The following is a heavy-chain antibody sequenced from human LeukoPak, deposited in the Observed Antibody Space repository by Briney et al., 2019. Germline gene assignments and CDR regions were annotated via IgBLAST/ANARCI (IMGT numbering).Heavy chain of an antibody. V-gene: IGHV2-70*11. J-gene: IGHJ3*02. CDR2: PDWDDDK. Sequence: SGPTLVNPTQTLTLTCTFSGFSLSTAEMCVNWVRQPPGKALEWLARPDWDDDKYYSASLKTRLTISKDTSKNQVVLTMTNMDPVDTATYYCARRLYGSGSSNAFDIWGQGTMVTVSS. D-gene: IGHD3-10*01. CDR1: GFSLSTAEMC. CDR3: ARRLYGSGSSNAFDI.